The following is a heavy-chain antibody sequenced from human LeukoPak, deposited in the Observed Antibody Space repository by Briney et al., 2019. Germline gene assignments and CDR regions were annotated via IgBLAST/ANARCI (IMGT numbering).Heavy chain of an antibody. CDR1: GFTFSNYA. V-gene: IGHV3-23*01. Sequence: GSLRLSCAASGFTFSNYAMSWVRQAPGKGLEWVSGISNSGGSTYYADSVKGRFTISRENSKNTLDLQMNSLRAEDTALYYCAKGLERESRLDSWGQGTLVTVSS. CDR2: ISNSGGST. J-gene: IGHJ4*02. CDR3: AKGLERESRLDS. D-gene: IGHD1-1*01.